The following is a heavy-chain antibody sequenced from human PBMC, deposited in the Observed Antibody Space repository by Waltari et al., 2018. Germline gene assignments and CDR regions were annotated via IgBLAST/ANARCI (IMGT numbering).Heavy chain of an antibody. CDR3: AATLGYYGSGSYYED. V-gene: IGHV3-48*03. J-gene: IGHJ4*02. CDR2: ISSSGSTI. CDR1: GFTFSSYE. D-gene: IGHD3-10*01. Sequence: EVQLVESGGGLVQPGGSLRLSCAASGFTFSSYEMNWVRPAPGKGLEWVSYISSSGSTIYYADSVKGRFTISRDNAKNSLYLQMNSLRAEDTAVYYCAATLGYYGSGSYYEDWGQGTLVTVSS.